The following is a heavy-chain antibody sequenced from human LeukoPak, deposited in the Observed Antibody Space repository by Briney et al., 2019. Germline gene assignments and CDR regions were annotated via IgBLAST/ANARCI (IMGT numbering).Heavy chain of an antibody. CDR1: GYSFTDFY. CDR3: ARWNRALVGTPALDI. Sequence: ASVKVSCKASGYSFTDFYIHWVRQAPGQGLEWMGWINPNNGATNYAQTFQAWVTMTRDTSISTVYMELSRLRSDDTAVYYCARWNRALVGTPALDIWGQGTMGIVSS. J-gene: IGHJ3*02. V-gene: IGHV1-2*04. CDR2: INPNNGAT. D-gene: IGHD1-1*01.